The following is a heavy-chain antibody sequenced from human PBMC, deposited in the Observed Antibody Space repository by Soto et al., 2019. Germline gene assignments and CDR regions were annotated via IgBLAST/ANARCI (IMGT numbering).Heavy chain of an antibody. CDR2: IYYSVGT. CDR3: ERETTVTTFDY. CDR1: GGSISSYY. Sequence: SETLSLTCTVSGGSISSYYWSWIRQPPGKGLEWIGYIYYSVGTNYNPSLKSRVTISVDTSKNQFSLKLSSVTAADTAVYYCERETTVTTFDYWGQGTLVTVSS. V-gene: IGHV4-59*01. D-gene: IGHD4-4*01. J-gene: IGHJ4*02.